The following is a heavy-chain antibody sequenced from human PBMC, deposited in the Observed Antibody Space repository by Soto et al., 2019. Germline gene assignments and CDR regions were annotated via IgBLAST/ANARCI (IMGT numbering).Heavy chain of an antibody. Sequence: PSETLSLTCTVSGGSSSSYYWSWIRQPPGKGLEWIGYIYYSGSTNYNPSLKSRVTISVDTSKNQFSLKLSSVTAADTAVYYCARGDPLLWFGEKVYYGMDVWGQGTTVTVS. J-gene: IGHJ6*02. D-gene: IGHD3-10*01. CDR2: IYYSGST. V-gene: IGHV4-59*01. CDR1: GGSSSSYY. CDR3: ARGDPLLWFGEKVYYGMDV.